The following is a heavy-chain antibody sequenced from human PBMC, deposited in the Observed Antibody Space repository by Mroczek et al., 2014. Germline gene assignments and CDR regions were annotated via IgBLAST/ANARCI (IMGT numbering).Heavy chain of an antibody. D-gene: IGHD2-8*01. CDR3: ARDVWGSPSSDWYFDL. CDR2: IYTSGST. J-gene: IGHJ2*01. V-gene: IGHV4-61*02. Sequence: QVQLVESGPGLVKPSQTLSLTCTVSGGSISSGSYYWSWIRQPAGKGLEWIGRIYTSGSTNYNPSLKSRVTMSVDTSKNQFSLKLSSVTAADTAVYYCARDVWGSPSSDWYFDLWGRGTLVTVSS. CDR1: GGSISSGSYY.